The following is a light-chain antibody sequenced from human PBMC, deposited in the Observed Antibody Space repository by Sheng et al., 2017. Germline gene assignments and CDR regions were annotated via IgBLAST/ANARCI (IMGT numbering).Light chain of an antibody. J-gene: IGKJ1*01. CDR1: QDISTF. CDR2: AAS. Sequence: DIQMTQSPSSLSASVGDRVAVTCRASQDISTFLNWYQQKPGKAPKLLIYAASSPETGVPSRFSGSGSGTDFTLTISSLQPEDFATYYCQHSYNAPPTFGQGPRWKSN. V-gene: IGKV1-39*01. CDR3: QHSYNAPPT.